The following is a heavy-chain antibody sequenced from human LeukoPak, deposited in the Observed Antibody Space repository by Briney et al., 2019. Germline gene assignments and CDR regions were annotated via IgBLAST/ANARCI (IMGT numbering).Heavy chain of an antibody. V-gene: IGHV3-23*01. CDR1: GFTFSRYA. J-gene: IGHJ4*02. CDR2: ISGSGGST. Sequence: PGGSLRLSCAASGFTFSRYAMTWVRQAPGKGLEWVLSISGSGGSTIYADSVKGRFTISRDNAKNTLFLQMNSLRAEDTAVYYCARTRSNYFDYWGQGTLVTVSS. CDR3: ARTRSNYFDY.